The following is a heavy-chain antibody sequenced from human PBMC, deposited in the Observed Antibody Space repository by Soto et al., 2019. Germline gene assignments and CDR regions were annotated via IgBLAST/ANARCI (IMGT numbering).Heavy chain of an antibody. CDR3: ARDRLVPYGYGMDV. Sequence: QMQLVESGGGVVQPGRSLRLSCAASGFTFRSYGIHWVRQAPGKGLEWVALIWFDGSKKYYVDSVKGRFAVSRDNSKVTLYLQMNSLIVEDTAVYYCARDRLVPYGYGMDVWCQGTTVTVSS. V-gene: IGHV3-33*01. CDR2: IWFDGSKK. J-gene: IGHJ6*02. D-gene: IGHD2-8*01. CDR1: GFTFRSYG.